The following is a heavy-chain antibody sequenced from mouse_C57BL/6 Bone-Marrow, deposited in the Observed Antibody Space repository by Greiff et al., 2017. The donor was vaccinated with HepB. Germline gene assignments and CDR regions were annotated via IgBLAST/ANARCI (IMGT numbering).Heavy chain of an antibody. CDR3: ARVPHYYGSSYLFFDY. J-gene: IGHJ2*01. V-gene: IGHV1-81*01. Sequence: VKLMESGAELARPGASVKLSCKASGYTFTSYGISWVKQRTGQGLEWIGEIYPRSGNTYYNEKFKGKATLTADKSSSTAYMELRSLTSEDSAVYFCARVPHYYGSSYLFFDYWGQGTTLTVSS. CDR1: GYTFTSYG. D-gene: IGHD1-1*01. CDR2: IYPRSGNT.